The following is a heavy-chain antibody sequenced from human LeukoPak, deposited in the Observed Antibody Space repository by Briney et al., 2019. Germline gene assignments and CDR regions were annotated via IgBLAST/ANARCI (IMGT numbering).Heavy chain of an antibody. D-gene: IGHD6-13*01. CDR2: IYYSGST. CDR1: GGSFSGYY. J-gene: IGHJ5*02. CDR3: ARAVPYSSSWYWFDP. Sequence: SETLSLTCAVYGGSFSGYYWSWIRQPSGKGLEWIGSIYYSGSTYYNPSLKSRVTISVDTSKNQFSLKLSSVTAADTAVYYCARAVPYSSSWYWFDPWGQGTLVTVSS. V-gene: IGHV4-34*01.